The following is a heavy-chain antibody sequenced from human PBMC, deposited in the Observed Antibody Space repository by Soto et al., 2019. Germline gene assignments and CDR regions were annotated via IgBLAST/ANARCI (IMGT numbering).Heavy chain of an antibody. CDR1: GFTFSAYG. CDR3: ARVCGGDCGNAFDV. D-gene: IGHD2-21*02. V-gene: IGHV3-33*05. J-gene: IGHJ3*01. CDR2: ISFDSRDK. Sequence: QVQLVESGGGVVQPGRSLRLSCAASGFTFSAYGIHWVRQAPGKGLEWVATISFDSRDKLFVDSMNGRLSISRENSRNTVYLQMDSLRAEDTAVYHCARVCGGDCGNAFDVWGKGTVVAVSS.